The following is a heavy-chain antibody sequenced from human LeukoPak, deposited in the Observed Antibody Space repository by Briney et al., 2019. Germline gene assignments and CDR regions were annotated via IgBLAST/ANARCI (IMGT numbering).Heavy chain of an antibody. CDR1: GYTFTDYY. CDR3: ARVSYPSFDPSYYFDY. Sequence: GASVKVSCKASGYTFTDYYMHWVRQAPGQGLEWMGWINPNSGGTNYAQKFQGRVTMTRDTSISTAYMELSRLRSDDTAVYYCARVSYPSFDPSYYFDYWGQGTLVTVSS. CDR2: INPNSGGT. D-gene: IGHD3-9*01. J-gene: IGHJ4*02. V-gene: IGHV1-2*02.